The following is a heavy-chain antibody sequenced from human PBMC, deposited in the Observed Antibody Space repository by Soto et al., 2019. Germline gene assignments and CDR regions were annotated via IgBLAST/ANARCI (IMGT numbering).Heavy chain of an antibody. J-gene: IGHJ4*02. CDR2: ISSSGSTI. CDR1: GFTFSSYE. D-gene: IGHD3-10*01. CDR3: ARGTGYYGSGSYYSFDY. V-gene: IGHV3-48*03. Sequence: EVQLVESGGGLVQPGGSLRLSCAASGFTFSSYEMNWVRQAPGKGLEWVSYISSSGSTIYYADSVKGRFTISRDNAKISLYLQMNSLRAEDTAVYYCARGTGYYGSGSYYSFDYWGQGTLVTVSS.